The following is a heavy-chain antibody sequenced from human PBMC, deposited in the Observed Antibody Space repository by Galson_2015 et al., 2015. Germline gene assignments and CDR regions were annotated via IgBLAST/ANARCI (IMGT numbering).Heavy chain of an antibody. J-gene: IGHJ4*02. CDR1: GFSFSDDY. CDR2: ISSRGTSI. Sequence: SLRLSCAASGFSFSDDYMSWIRQGPGKGLEWVSYISSRGTSIDYADSVRGRFIISRDNAKNSLYLQMNSLRAEDTAVYYCARTKSSSWYFDYWGQGTLVTVSS. V-gene: IGHV3-11*01. D-gene: IGHD6-13*01. CDR3: ARTKSSSWYFDY.